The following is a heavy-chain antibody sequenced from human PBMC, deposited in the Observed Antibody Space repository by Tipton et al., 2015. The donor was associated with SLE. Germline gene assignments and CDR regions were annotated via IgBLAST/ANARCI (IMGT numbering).Heavy chain of an antibody. CDR3: ARDITGYYVMDV. J-gene: IGHJ6*02. Sequence: SLRLSCAASGYAFPTYAMHWVRQAPGKGLEWVAVISYDGSNKYYADSVKGRFTISRDNSKNTLYLQMNSLRAEDTAVYYCARDITGYYVMDVWGQGTTVTVSS. CDR2: ISYDGSNK. CDR1: GYAFPTYA. D-gene: IGHD1-14*01. V-gene: IGHV3-30*04.